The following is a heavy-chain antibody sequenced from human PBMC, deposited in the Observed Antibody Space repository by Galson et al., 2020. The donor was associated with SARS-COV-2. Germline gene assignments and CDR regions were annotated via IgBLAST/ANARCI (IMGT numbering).Heavy chain of an antibody. CDR3: ARGGAVTTDSNHYYGMDV. CDR1: GGSISSSNW. D-gene: IGHD4-4*01. Sequence: SETLSLTCAVSGGSISSSNWWNWVRQPPGKGLEWIGEIYHAGITNYNPSLRSRVTISIDKSKNHFSLKLRSVTAADTAVYFCARGGAVTTDSNHYYGMDVWGQGTTVTVSS. CDR2: IYHAGIT. J-gene: IGHJ6*02. V-gene: IGHV4-4*02.